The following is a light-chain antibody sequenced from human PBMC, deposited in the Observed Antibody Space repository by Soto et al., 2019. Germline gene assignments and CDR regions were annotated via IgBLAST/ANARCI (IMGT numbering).Light chain of an antibody. CDR2: EDN. J-gene: IGLJ2*01. Sequence: NFMLTQPHSVSESPGKTVTISCTRSSGSIASNYVQWYQQRPGSSPTTVIYEDNQRPSGVPDRFSGSIDSSSNSASLTXSXXXXXXXXXXYCQSYDSSNQVFGGGTKLTVL. V-gene: IGLV6-57*01. CDR3: QSYDSSNQV. CDR1: SGSIASNY.